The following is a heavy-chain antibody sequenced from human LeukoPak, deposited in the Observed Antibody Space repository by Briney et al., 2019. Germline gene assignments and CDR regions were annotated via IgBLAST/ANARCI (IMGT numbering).Heavy chain of an antibody. J-gene: IGHJ4*02. CDR1: GFTFSSYE. CDR2: ISSSGSTI. CDR3: AKGPYGPGSFDY. D-gene: IGHD3-10*01. V-gene: IGHV3-48*03. Sequence: PGGSLRLSCAASGFTFSSYEMNWVRQAPGKGLEWVSYISSSGSTIYYADSVKGRFTISRDNSKNTLYLQMNSLRAEDTAVYFCAKGPYGPGSFDYWGQGSLVTVSS.